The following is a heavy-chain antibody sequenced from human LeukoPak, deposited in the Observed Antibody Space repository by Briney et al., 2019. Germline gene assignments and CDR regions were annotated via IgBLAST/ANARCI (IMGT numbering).Heavy chain of an antibody. J-gene: IGHJ4*02. Sequence: GGSLRLSCAASGFAFSNYAMSWVRQAPGKGLEWVSSLSGGGDSRYYADSVMGRSTISRDNSKNTLYLQMNSLRAEDTAVYYCAKAVRSMVTGGGYFDSWGQGTLVTASS. CDR3: AKAVRSMVTGGGYFDS. V-gene: IGHV3-23*01. CDR2: LSGGGDSR. CDR1: GFAFSNYA. D-gene: IGHD3-10*01.